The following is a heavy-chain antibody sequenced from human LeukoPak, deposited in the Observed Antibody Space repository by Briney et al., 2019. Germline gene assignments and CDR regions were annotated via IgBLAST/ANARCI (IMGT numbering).Heavy chain of an antibody. CDR3: SVTRYSSGWYFDY. V-gene: IGHV3-23*01. D-gene: IGHD6-19*01. J-gene: IGHJ4*02. Sequence: GGSLRLSCAASGFTFSSYAMSWVRQAPGKGLEWVSAISGSGGSTYYADSVKGRFTISRDNSKNTPYLQMNSLRAEDTAVYYCSVTRYSSGWYFDYWGQGTLVTVSS. CDR1: GFTFSSYA. CDR2: ISGSGGST.